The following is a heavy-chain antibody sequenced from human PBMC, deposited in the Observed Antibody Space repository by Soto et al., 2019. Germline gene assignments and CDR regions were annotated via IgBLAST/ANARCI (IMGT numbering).Heavy chain of an antibody. CDR2: ISSSGSTI. V-gene: IGHV3-11*01. CDR3: ARDVNPGITIFGVAPPNAFDI. D-gene: IGHD3-3*01. Sequence: GGSLRLSCAASGFTFSDYYMSWIRQAPGKGLEWVSYISSSGSTIYYADSVKGRFTISRDNAKNSLYLQMNSLRAEDTAVYYCARDVNPGITIFGVAPPNAFDIWGQGTMVTVSS. J-gene: IGHJ3*02. CDR1: GFTFSDYY.